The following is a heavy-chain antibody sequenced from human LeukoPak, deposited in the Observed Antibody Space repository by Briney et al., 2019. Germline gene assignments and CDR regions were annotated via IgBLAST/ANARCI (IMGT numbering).Heavy chain of an antibody. J-gene: IGHJ2*01. CDR1: GFTFSRYW. D-gene: IGHD4-11*01. Sequence: GGSLRLSCAASGFTFSRYWMQWVRQAPGKGLEWVSTLSGSDDITHYADSVKGRFTISRDNSKNTLFLQMSSLRVEDTAVYYCAKDNYDASGYYFDLWGRGTLVTVSS. CDR2: LSGSDDIT. V-gene: IGHV3-23*01. CDR3: AKDNYDASGYYFDL.